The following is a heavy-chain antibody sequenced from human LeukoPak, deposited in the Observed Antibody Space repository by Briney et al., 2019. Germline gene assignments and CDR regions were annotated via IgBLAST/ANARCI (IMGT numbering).Heavy chain of an antibody. CDR1: GFIFRNCA. V-gene: IGHV3-23*01. D-gene: IGHD6-19*01. CDR2: ISGGGGST. CDR3: ASQTEYAGGWVDY. J-gene: IGHJ4*02. Sequence: GGSLRLSCAASGFIFRNCAMRGVRQAPGKGVEGVSAISGGGGSTYYADSVKGRFTISRDNSKNTLYLQMNSLRAEDTAVYYCASQTEYAGGWVDYWGQGTLVTVSS.